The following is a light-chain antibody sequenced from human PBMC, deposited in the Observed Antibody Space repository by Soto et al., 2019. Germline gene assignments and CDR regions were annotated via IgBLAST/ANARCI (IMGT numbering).Light chain of an antibody. V-gene: IGLV2-8*01. CDR3: LLYYGGTRV. CDR2: EVS. Sequence: QSVLTQPPSASGSPGQSVTISCTGTSSDVGGYNYVSWYQQHPGKAPKLMIYEVSKRPSGVPDRFSGSKSGNTASLTVSGLQAEDEADYYCLLYYGGTRVFGGGTKLTVL. CDR1: SSDVGGYNY. J-gene: IGLJ2*01.